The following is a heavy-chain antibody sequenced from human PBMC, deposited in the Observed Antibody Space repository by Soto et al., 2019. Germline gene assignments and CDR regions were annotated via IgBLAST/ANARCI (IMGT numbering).Heavy chain of an antibody. CDR2: ISGSGGTT. D-gene: IGHD5-12*01. Sequence: EVQLLESGGGLVQPGGSLRLSCAASGFTFSRYAMSWVRQAPGKGLEWVSAISGSGGTTYYAASVKGRFTISRDNSRNTLYLQMNSLRAEDTAVYYCAKGIYSGYGPPDYWGQGTLVTVSS. CDR1: GFTFSRYA. J-gene: IGHJ4*02. CDR3: AKGIYSGYGPPDY. V-gene: IGHV3-23*01.